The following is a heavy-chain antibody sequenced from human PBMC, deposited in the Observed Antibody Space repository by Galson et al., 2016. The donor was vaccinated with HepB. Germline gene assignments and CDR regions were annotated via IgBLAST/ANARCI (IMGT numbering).Heavy chain of an antibody. J-gene: IGHJ4*02. Sequence: QSGAEVKKPGESLRISCKGSGYSLTSYWISWVRQMPGKGLGWMGRIDPSDSYTNYSPSFQGHVTISADKSISTAYLQWSSLKASDTAMYYCARHGGDDYGDYGEDYWGQGTLVTVSS. D-gene: IGHD4-17*01. CDR1: GYSLTSYW. CDR3: ARHGGDDYGDYGEDY. CDR2: IDPSDSYT. V-gene: IGHV5-10-1*01.